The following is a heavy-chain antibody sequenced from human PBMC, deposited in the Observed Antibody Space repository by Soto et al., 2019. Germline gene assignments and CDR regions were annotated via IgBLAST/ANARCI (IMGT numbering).Heavy chain of an antibody. J-gene: IGHJ5*02. CDR2: VNHSGST. CDR1: GGSFSGYY. V-gene: IGHV4-34*01. CDR3: ARGSTLALMTTVPRAWFDP. Sequence: QVQLQQWGAGLLKPSETLSLTCAVYGGSFSGYYWSWIRQPPGKGLEWIGEVNHSGSTNYNQSLKSRVTISVDTSKYQCSLKLSSVTAADTAVYYCARGSTLALMTTVPRAWFDPWGQGTLVTVSS. D-gene: IGHD4-17*01.